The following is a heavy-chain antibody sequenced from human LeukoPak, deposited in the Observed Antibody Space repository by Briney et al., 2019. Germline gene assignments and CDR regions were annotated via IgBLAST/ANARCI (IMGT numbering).Heavy chain of an antibody. CDR2: IRSRSACETT. Sequence: KPRGSLGLSCAASGLTFNNAWTSWVRQAPGKGLEWVGRIRSRSACETTDYGAPVKGRFTISRDDSKNTLYLQMNSLKTEDTAVYYCSTGGGTHDYWGQGTLVTVSS. V-gene: IGHV3-15*01. J-gene: IGHJ4*02. D-gene: IGHD2-15*01. CDR3: STGGGTHDY. CDR1: GLTFNNAW.